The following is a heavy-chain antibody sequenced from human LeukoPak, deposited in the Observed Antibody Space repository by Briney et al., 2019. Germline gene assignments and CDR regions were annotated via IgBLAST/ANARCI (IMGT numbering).Heavy chain of an antibody. D-gene: IGHD4-17*01. CDR2: ISGSGGST. V-gene: IGHV3-23*01. CDR1: GFTFSSYA. Sequence: GGSLRLSCAAAGFTFSSYAMSWDRHAPGKGLEWVSAISGSGGSTYYADSVKGRFTISRDNAKNSLYLQMNSLRAEDTAVYYCAIADLMTTVTPLDHWGQGTLVTVSS. CDR3: AIADLMTTVTPLDH. J-gene: IGHJ4*02.